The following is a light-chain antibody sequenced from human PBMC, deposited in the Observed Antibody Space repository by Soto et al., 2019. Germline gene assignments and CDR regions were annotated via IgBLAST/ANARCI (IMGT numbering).Light chain of an antibody. CDR1: QTVSRS. CDR2: GAS. Sequence: EVVLTQSPATLSVSPGERATLSCRASQTVSRSLAWYQQKPGQAPRLLIYGASMRATGVPDRFSGSGSGTDFTLTISSLQSEDSATYFCLQDHDYPWTFGHGTKVEV. J-gene: IGKJ1*01. V-gene: IGKV3-15*01. CDR3: LQDHDYPWT.